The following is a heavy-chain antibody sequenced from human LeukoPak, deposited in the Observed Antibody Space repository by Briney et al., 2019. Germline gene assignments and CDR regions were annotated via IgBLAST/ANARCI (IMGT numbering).Heavy chain of an antibody. CDR3: ARGSSGWSQGWFDP. D-gene: IGHD6-19*01. V-gene: IGHV1-2*02. J-gene: IGHJ5*02. CDR1: GYTFTGYY. Sequence: ASVKVSCKASGYTFTGYYMHWVRQAPGQGLEWMGWISPNSGGTNYAQKFQGRVTMTRDTSISTAYMELSRLRSDDTAVYYCARGSSGWSQGWFDPWGQGTLVTVSS. CDR2: ISPNSGGT.